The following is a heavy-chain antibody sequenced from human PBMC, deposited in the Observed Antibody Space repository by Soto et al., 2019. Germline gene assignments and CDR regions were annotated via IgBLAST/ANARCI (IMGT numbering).Heavy chain of an antibody. Sequence: QVQLQESGPGLVKPSPTRSLTCAVSGGSVTSGDYSGSWIRHHTGKGLEWIGYIYYSWTTFYNPYLRSRVAISIDTSQNQFSLNLTSVTAADTAVYYCARRDGYTHFDYWGQGTLVAISS. CDR1: GGSVTSGDYS. V-gene: IGHV4-31*11. D-gene: IGHD5-12*01. CDR2: IYYSWTT. J-gene: IGHJ4*02. CDR3: ARRDGYTHFDY.